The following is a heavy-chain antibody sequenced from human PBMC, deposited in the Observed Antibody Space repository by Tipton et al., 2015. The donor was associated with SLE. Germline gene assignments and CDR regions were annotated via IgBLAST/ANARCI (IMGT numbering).Heavy chain of an antibody. Sequence: TLSLTCTVSGGSISGTYYWNWIRQSAGKGLEWIGRIHTSGSTNYNPSFKSRVTISLDTSKSQFSLRLASVPAADTAVDYCTRDNWVFATTGAMVWGQGTLVTVSS. D-gene: IGHD1-1*01. CDR1: GGSISGTYY. CDR2: IHTSGST. V-gene: IGHV4-61*02. CDR3: TRDNWVFATTGAMV. J-gene: IGHJ4*02.